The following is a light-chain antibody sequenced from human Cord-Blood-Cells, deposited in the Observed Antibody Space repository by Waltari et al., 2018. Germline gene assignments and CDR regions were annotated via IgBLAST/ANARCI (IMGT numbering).Light chain of an antibody. CDR3: QQRSNWPPG. V-gene: IGKV3-11*01. CDR2: EAS. CDR1: QSVSSY. Sequence: EIVLTKSPATLSLSPGERATLSCRASQSVSSYFAWYQQKPGQAPRLLLYEASNRATGIPARFSGSGSGTDFTLTISSLEPEDFAVYYCQQRSNWPPGFGQGTRLEIK. J-gene: IGKJ5*01.